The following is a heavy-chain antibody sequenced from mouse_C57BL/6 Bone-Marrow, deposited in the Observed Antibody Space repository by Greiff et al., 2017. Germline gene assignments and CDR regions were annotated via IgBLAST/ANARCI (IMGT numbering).Heavy chain of an antibody. Sequence: QVQLKESGPELVKPGASVKLSCKASGYTFTSYDINWVKQRPGQGLEWIGWIYPRDGSTKYNEKFKGKATLTVDTSSSTAYMELHSLTSEDSAVYFCARWSESTMVTTGGFAYWGQGTLVTVSA. CDR2: IYPRDGST. CDR3: ARWSESTMVTTGGFAY. J-gene: IGHJ3*01. D-gene: IGHD2-2*01. CDR1: GYTFTSYD. V-gene: IGHV1-85*01.